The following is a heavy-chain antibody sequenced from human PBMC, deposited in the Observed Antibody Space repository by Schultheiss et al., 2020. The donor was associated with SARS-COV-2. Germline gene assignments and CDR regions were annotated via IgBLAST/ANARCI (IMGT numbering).Heavy chain of an antibody. CDR3: ARKGVGIAAVDY. J-gene: IGHJ4*02. CDR2: INHSGST. CDR1: GGSISSYY. D-gene: IGHD6-13*01. V-gene: IGHV4-34*01. Sequence: SQTLSLTCTVSGGSISSYYWSWIRQPPGKGLEWIGEINHSGSTNYNPSLKSRVTISVDTSKNQFSLKLSSVTAADTAVYYCARKGVGIAAVDYWGQGTLVTVSS.